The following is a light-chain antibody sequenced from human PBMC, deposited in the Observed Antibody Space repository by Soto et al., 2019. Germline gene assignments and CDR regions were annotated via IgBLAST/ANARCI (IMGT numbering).Light chain of an antibody. J-gene: IGLJ2*01. CDR2: EVT. CDR1: SGDVGGHNY. CDR3: SSYAGSNNLV. Sequence: QSALTQPPSVSGSPGQSFAISCTGTSGDVGGHNYVSWYQHHPGKAPKLMIYEVTKRPSGVPDRFSGSKSGNTASLTVSGLQADDEADYYCSSYAGSNNLVFGGGTKLTVL. V-gene: IGLV2-8*01.